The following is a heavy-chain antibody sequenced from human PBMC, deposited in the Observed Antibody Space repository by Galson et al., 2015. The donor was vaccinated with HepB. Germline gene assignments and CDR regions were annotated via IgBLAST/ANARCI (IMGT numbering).Heavy chain of an antibody. D-gene: IGHD6-25*01. CDR3: ARFDYTSALGY. J-gene: IGHJ4*02. V-gene: IGHV3-30*07. Sequence: DSVRGRFTISRDNSKKTMDLQMNSLRVEDTAVYYCARFDYTSALGYWGQGTLVTVSS.